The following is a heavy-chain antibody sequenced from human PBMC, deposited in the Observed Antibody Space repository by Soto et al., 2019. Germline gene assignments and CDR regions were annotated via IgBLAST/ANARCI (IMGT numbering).Heavy chain of an antibody. CDR3: ATEYYDSSGLVT. V-gene: IGHV3-15*07. D-gene: IGHD3-22*01. CDR2: IKSETDGGTT. J-gene: IGHJ5*02. Sequence: GGSLRLSCVGSGFNFNNAWMNWVRQAPGKGLEWVGRIKSETDGGTTDYVAPVKGRFTISRDDSKNTLYLQLNSLETEDTALYYCATEYYDSSGLVTWGRGTLVTVSS. CDR1: GFNFNNAW.